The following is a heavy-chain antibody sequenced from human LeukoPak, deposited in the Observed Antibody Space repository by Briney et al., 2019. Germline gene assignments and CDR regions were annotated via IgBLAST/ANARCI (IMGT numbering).Heavy chain of an antibody. CDR2: TYYRSKWYN. CDR1: GDSVSSNSAA. Sequence: PSQTLSLTCAISGDSVSSNSAAWNWIRQSPSRGLEWLGRTYYRSKWYNDYAVSVKSRITINPDTSKNQFSLQLNSVTPEDTAVYYCARSLTSLFKQTRRIVVVSFDYWGQGTLVTVSS. CDR3: ARSLTSLFKQTRRIVVVSFDY. D-gene: IGHD3-22*01. J-gene: IGHJ4*02. V-gene: IGHV6-1*01.